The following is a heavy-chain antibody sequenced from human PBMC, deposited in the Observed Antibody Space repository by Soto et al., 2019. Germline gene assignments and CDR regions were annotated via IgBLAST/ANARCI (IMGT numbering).Heavy chain of an antibody. Sequence: VGSLRLSCAASGFTFSGYAMSWVRQAPGKGLEWVSGISGSGVTTYYADSVKGRFTISRDNSKNTLYLQMNSLRAEDTAGYFCAKDSGSYYSSFDHWGQGTLVTVSS. CDR1: GFTFSGYA. CDR3: AKDSGSYYSSFDH. V-gene: IGHV3-23*01. CDR2: ISGSGVTT. D-gene: IGHD3-22*01. J-gene: IGHJ4*02.